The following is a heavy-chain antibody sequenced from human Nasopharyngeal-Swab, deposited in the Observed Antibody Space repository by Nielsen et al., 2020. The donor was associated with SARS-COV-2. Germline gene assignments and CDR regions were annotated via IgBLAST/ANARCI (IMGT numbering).Heavy chain of an antibody. CDR2: ISGSGSTL. D-gene: IGHD1-26*01. V-gene: IGHV3-48*02. J-gene: IGHJ4*02. Sequence: GVLKISCAASGFTFSDHSMIWVRQAPGQGLEWVSYISGSGSTLYYADSVKGRFTVSRDNAKNSLYLQMSSLRDEDTAVYYCVREFEATGATYLDYWGLGTLVTVSS. CDR1: GFTFSDHS. CDR3: VREFEATGATYLDY.